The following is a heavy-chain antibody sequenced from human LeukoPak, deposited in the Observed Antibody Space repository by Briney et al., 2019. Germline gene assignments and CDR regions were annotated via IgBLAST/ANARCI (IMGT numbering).Heavy chain of an antibody. V-gene: IGHV3-74*01. CDR3: ARGIYCSGGSCYSGYFDY. J-gene: IGHJ4*02. D-gene: IGHD2-15*01. Sequence: GGTVRLSRAACGFIHSRYWIHWVRQARAKGLVGVSRINSDGSSTSYADSVKGRFTISRDNAKNTLYLQMNSLRAEDTAVYYCARGIYCSGGSCYSGYFDYWGQGTLVTVSS. CDR1: GFIHSRYW. CDR2: INSDGSST.